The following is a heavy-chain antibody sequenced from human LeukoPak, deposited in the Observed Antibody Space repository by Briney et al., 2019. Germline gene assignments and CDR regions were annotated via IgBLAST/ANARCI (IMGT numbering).Heavy chain of an antibody. CDR2: INHSGST. D-gene: IGHD3-10*01. V-gene: IGHV4-34*01. J-gene: IGHJ6*02. CDR1: GGSFSGYY. CDR3: ARDRSYYYGSGSPGRGYYYYYGMDV. Sequence: SETLSLTCAVYGGSFSGYYWSWIRQPPGKGLEWIGEINHSGSTNYNPSLKSRVTISVDTSKNQFSLKLSSVTAADTAVYYCARDRSYYYGSGSPGRGYYYYYGMDVWGQGTTVTVSS.